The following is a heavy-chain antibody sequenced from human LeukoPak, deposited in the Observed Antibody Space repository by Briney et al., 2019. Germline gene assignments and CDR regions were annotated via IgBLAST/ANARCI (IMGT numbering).Heavy chain of an antibody. V-gene: IGHV1-2*02. Sequence: GASVKVSCKASGGTFSSYAISWVRQAPGQGLEWMGWINPNSGGTNYAQKFQGRVTMTRDTSISTAYMELSRLRSDDTAVYYCARGLSGWSLFDYWGQGTLVTVSS. D-gene: IGHD6-19*01. CDR1: GGTFSSYA. CDR2: INPNSGGT. J-gene: IGHJ4*02. CDR3: ARGLSGWSLFDY.